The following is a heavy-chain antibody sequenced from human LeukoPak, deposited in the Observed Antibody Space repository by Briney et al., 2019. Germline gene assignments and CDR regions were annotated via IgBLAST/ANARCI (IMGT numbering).Heavy chain of an antibody. J-gene: IGHJ4*02. V-gene: IGHV1-18*01. CDR1: GYTFTSYG. Sequence: ASVKVSCKASGYTFTSYGISWVRQAPGQGLEWMGWISAYNGNTSYAQKLQGRVTMTTDTSTSTAFMELRSLRSDDTAVYYCARDLYDSSGYCYVGGFDYWGQGTLVTVSS. CDR2: ISAYNGNT. CDR3: ARDLYDSSGYCYVGGFDY. D-gene: IGHD3-22*01.